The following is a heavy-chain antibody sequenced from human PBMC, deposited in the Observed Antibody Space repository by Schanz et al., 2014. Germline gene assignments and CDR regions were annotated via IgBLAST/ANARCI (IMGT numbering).Heavy chain of an antibody. V-gene: IGHV1-46*03. Sequence: QGQLVQSGAEVKKPGASVKVSCKASGYTFTSYDINWVRQATGQGLEWMGIINPSGGSTSYAQKFQGRVTMTRDTSTSTVYMELSSLRSEDTAGYYCARDGEAAAGCDYWGQGTLVTVSS. CDR2: INPSGGST. CDR1: GYTFTSYD. CDR3: ARDGEAAAGCDY. D-gene: IGHD6-13*01. J-gene: IGHJ4*02.